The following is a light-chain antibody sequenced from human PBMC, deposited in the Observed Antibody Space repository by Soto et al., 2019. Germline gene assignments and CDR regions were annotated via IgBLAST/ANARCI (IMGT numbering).Light chain of an antibody. CDR1: QIVSRSY. J-gene: IGKJ1*01. V-gene: IGKV3-20*01. Sequence: IVLTHSPPTLSLSPLERATLSCRASQIVSRSYLGWYQQKPGQAPRLLMYGASIRAAGVPDRFSGSGSGTEFTLTISRLEPEDFTVYYCHHYETFGQGTKVDIK. CDR2: GAS. CDR3: HHYET.